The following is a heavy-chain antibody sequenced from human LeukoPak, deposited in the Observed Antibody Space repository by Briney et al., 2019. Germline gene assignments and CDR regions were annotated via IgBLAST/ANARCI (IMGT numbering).Heavy chain of an antibody. V-gene: IGHV3-7*03. J-gene: IGHJ4*02. CDR3: ATGAQQLGY. CDR2: IKQDGSEK. Sequence: GGSLRLSCVASGFTFSGYWLIWVGQAPGKGLEWVANIKQDGSEKYYVDSVKGRFTISRDNAKNSLYLQMNSLRAEDTGMYYCATGAQQLGYWGQGTLVTVSS. D-gene: IGHD6-13*01. CDR1: GFTFSGYW.